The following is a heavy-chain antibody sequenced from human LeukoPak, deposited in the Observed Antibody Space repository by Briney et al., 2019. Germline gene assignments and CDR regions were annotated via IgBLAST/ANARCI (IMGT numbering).Heavy chain of an antibody. CDR2: IYYSGST. Sequence: SETLSLTCTVSGGSISSYYWSWIRQPPGKGLEWIGYIYYSGSTNYNPSLKSRVTISVDTSKNQFSLKLSSVTAADTAVYYCAGQRGPYYFDYWGQGTLVTVPS. J-gene: IGHJ4*02. V-gene: IGHV4-59*01. CDR3: AGQRGPYYFDY. D-gene: IGHD3-10*01. CDR1: GGSISSYY.